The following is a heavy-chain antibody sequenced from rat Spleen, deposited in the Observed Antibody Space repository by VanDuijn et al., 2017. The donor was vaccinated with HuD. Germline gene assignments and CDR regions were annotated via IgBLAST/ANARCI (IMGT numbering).Heavy chain of an antibody. D-gene: IGHD1-10*01. CDR3: ARQYNNFGYFDY. V-gene: IGHV5-25*01. Sequence: EVLLVESDGGLVQPGRSLKLSCAASGFTFSNYYMAWVRQAPTKGLEWVASITIDGNDAYYRDSVRGRFTISRDNAKSTLFLQMDSLRSEDTATYYCARQYNNFGYFDYWGQGVMVTVSS. CDR1: GFTFSNYY. CDR2: ITIDGNDA. J-gene: IGHJ2*01.